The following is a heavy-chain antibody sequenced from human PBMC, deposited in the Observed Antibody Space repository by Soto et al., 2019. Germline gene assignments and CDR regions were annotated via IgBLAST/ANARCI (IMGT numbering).Heavy chain of an antibody. CDR2: IYYSGST. J-gene: IGHJ4*02. V-gene: IGHV4-61*01. Sequence: SETLSLTCTVSGGSVSSGSYYWSWIRQPPGKGLEWIGYIYYSGSTNYNPSLKSRVTISVDTSKNQFSLKLSSVTAADTAVYYCARKYTAMVRRNYFNYWGQGNLVTVSS. CDR3: ARKYTAMVRRNYFNY. D-gene: IGHD5-18*01. CDR1: GGSVSSGSYY.